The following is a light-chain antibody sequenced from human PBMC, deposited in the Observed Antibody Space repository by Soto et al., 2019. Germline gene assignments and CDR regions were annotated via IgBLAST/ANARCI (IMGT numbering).Light chain of an antibody. CDR2: DAS. V-gene: IGKV1-5*01. CDR3: QQYNHYWT. CDR1: QSISSW. J-gene: IGKJ1*01. Sequence: DIQMTQSPSTLSASVGDRVTITCRASQSISSWLAWYHQKPGKAPKVLIYDASSLESGVPSRFSGSGSGTEFSLTISSLQPDDFATYYCQQYNHYWTFGQGTKVDI.